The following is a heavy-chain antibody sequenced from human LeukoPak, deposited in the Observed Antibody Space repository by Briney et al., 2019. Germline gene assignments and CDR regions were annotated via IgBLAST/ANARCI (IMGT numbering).Heavy chain of an antibody. CDR2: ISSSGGNI. J-gene: IGHJ4*02. V-gene: IGHV3-11*01. CDR1: GFTFSDYY. Sequence: GGSLRLSCAASGFTFSDYYMSWIRQAPGKGLEWVLYISSSGGNIYYADSVKGRFTISRDNAKNSLSLEMNSLRVEDTGVYYCAKEIYGGNSPYWGQGTLVTVSS. D-gene: IGHD4-23*01. CDR3: AKEIYGGNSPY.